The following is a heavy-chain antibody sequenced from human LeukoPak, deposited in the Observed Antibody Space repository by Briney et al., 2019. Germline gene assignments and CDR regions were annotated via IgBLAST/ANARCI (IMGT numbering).Heavy chain of an antibody. CDR1: GFTFSGYS. J-gene: IGHJ4*02. Sequence: GGSLRLSCAASGFTFSGYSLTWVRQAPGKGLEWVSSITGGGGSTYYADSVRGRFTISRDNSKDTLYLQMNNLRAEDTAVYFCAKEGFDYWGQGTLVTVSS. V-gene: IGHV3-23*01. CDR3: AKEGFDY. CDR2: ITGGGGST.